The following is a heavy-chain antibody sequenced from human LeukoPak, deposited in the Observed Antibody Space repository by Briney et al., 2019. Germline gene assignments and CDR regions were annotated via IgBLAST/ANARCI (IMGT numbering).Heavy chain of an antibody. D-gene: IGHD3-22*01. CDR1: GFTFSSYG. Sequence: GGSLRLSCAASGFTFSSYGMHWVRQAPGKGLEWVAFIRYDGSIKHYADSVKGRVTISRDNSKNTLYLQMNSLRAEDTAVYYCAKSGYHGSSGYNWGQGTLVTVSS. J-gene: IGHJ4*02. V-gene: IGHV3-30*02. CDR3: AKSGYHGSSGYN. CDR2: IRYDGSIK.